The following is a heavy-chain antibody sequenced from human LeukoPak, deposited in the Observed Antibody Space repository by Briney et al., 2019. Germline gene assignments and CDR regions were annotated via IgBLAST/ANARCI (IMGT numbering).Heavy chain of an antibody. V-gene: IGHV4-30-4*01. D-gene: IGHD1-26*01. CDR2: IYYSGST. Sequence: SQTLSLTCTVSGGSISSGDYYWRWIRQPPGKGLEWIGYIYYSGSTYYNPSLNSRVTISLDTSNNQFSLKLSSVTAADTAVYYCAREWGGSYYTNDAFDIWGQGTMVTVSS. J-gene: IGHJ3*02. CDR3: AREWGGSYYTNDAFDI. CDR1: GGSISSGDYY.